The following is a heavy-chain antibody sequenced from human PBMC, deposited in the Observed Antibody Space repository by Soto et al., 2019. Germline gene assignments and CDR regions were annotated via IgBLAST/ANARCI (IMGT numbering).Heavy chain of an antibody. J-gene: IGHJ3*02. V-gene: IGHV3-64*01. D-gene: IGHD3-9*01. Sequence: PGGSLRLSCAASGFTFSSYAMHWVRQAPGKGLEYVSAISSNGGSTYYANSVKGRFTISRDNSKNTLYLQMGSLRAEDMAVYYCARMYGEYFVILSGYFRGVFAIRGKGSMVTVSS. CDR2: ISSNGGST. CDR3: ARMYGEYFVILSGYFRGVFAI. CDR1: GFTFSSYA.